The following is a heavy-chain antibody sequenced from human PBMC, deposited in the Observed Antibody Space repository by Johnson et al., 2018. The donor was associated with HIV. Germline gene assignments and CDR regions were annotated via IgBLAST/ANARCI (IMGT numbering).Heavy chain of an antibody. CDR2: IYSGGST. Sequence: EVQLVESGGGVVQPGGSLRLSCAASGFTFSSYWMSWVRQAPGKGLEWVSVIYSGGSTYYADSVKGRFTISRDNSKNTLYLQMNSLRAEDPAVYYCAKAGAVAGPGMDAFDIWGQGRMVSVYS. D-gene: IGHD6-19*01. J-gene: IGHJ3*02. CDR3: AKAGAVAGPGMDAFDI. CDR1: GFTFSSYW. V-gene: IGHV3-66*01.